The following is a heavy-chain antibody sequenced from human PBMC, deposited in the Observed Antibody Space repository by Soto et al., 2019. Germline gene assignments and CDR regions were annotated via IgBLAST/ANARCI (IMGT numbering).Heavy chain of an antibody. J-gene: IGHJ6*02. CDR3: ARVGKYYYNGLDV. Sequence: SETLSLTCAISGDSISGYYWTWIRQPPGKGLEWLGYIYYTGNTKYSPSLKGRVTFSVDTSKNQFSLLLTSVTAADTAVYYCARVGKYYYNGLDVWGQGTTVTVSS. CDR1: GDSISGYY. V-gene: IGHV4-59*01. CDR2: IYYTGNT.